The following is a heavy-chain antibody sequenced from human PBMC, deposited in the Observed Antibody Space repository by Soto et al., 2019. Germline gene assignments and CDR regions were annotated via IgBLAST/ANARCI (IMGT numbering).Heavy chain of an antibody. CDR3: AHRVLRTVFGLVTTTAIYFDF. CDR1: GFSLTTSGVG. Sequence: QITLNESGPTVVRPTETLTLTCRVSGFSLTTSGVGVGWIRQSPGKAPEWLALIYWDDDKRYSASLKSRLTITKDTSKNQVVLTVSDLDPTDTATYYCAHRVLRTVFGLVTTTAIYFDFWGQGNPVAVSS. J-gene: IGHJ4*02. CDR2: IYWDDDK. D-gene: IGHD3-3*01. V-gene: IGHV2-5*02.